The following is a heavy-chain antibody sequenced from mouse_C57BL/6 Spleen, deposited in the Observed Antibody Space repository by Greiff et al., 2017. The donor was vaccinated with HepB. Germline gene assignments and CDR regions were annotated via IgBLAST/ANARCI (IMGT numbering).Heavy chain of an antibody. V-gene: IGHV1-64*01. Sequence: QVQLQQPGAELVKPGASVKLSCKASGYTFTSYWMHWVKQRPGQGLEWIGMIHPNSGSTNYNEKFKSKATLTVDKSSSTAYMQRSSLTSEDSAVYYCARGDYDYSWFAYWGQGTLVTVSA. D-gene: IGHD2-4*01. CDR3: ARGDYDYSWFAY. CDR2: IHPNSGST. CDR1: GYTFTSYW. J-gene: IGHJ3*01.